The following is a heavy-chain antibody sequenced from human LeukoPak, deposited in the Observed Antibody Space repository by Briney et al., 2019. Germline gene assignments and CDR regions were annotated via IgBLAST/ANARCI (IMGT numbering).Heavy chain of an antibody. J-gene: IGHJ4*02. CDR1: GFTFTNYA. CDR3: AKTYGSGTYPYYFDY. Sequence: PGGSLRLSCEASGFTFTNYAMTWVRQAPGKGLEWVSGISGSGSNTYYADSVKGRFTISRDNSKNTLYLQMSSLRAEDTAVYYCAKTYGSGTYPYYFDYWGLGTLVTVSS. CDR2: ISGSGSNT. V-gene: IGHV3-23*01. D-gene: IGHD3-10*01.